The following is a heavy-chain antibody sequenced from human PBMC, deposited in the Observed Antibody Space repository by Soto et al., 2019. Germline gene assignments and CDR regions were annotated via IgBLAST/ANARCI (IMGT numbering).Heavy chain of an antibody. CDR3: ATRRRGADS. D-gene: IGHD1-26*01. V-gene: IGHV1-69*12. CDR1: GGTFSSYA. J-gene: IGHJ4*02. Sequence: QVQLVQSGAEVKKPGSSVKVSCKASGGTFSSYAISWVRQAPGQGLEWMGGIIPIFGTANYAQKFQGRVTITADEATSTGYMVQRSVRSEDTAVYYCATRRRGADSWGQGTLVTVSS. CDR2: IIPIFGTA.